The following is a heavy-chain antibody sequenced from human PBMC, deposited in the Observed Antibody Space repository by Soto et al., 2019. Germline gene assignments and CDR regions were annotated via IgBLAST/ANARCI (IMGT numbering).Heavy chain of an antibody. J-gene: IGHJ4*02. Sequence: QVQLVQSGGEVKRPGASVKVSCKASGYPFTSYGISWVRQAAGQGLEWMGWINPYNGNTKYAQKFQGRVTMTTDTSTTTAYMELRSLSHDDTAVYYCARNLASVHDYWGQGSLVTVSS. CDR3: ARNLASVHDY. D-gene: IGHD1-1*01. CDR2: INPYNGNT. CDR1: GYPFTSYG. V-gene: IGHV1-18*04.